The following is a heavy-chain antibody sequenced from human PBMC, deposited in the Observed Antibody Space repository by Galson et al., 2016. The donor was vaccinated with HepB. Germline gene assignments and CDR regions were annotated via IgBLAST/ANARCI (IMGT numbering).Heavy chain of an antibody. CDR1: GYTFTNYD. J-gene: IGHJ4*02. Sequence: SVKVSCKASGYTFTNYDINWVRQTTGHGLEWMGWMNPSTGNTGYVQKFRGRVMMTRNTSISTAYMELSSLRSEDTAVYYCTRGRPPVDALPDQWGQGTLVTVSS. CDR3: TRGRPPVDALPDQ. D-gene: IGHD5-12*01. CDR2: MNPSTGNT. V-gene: IGHV1-8*01.